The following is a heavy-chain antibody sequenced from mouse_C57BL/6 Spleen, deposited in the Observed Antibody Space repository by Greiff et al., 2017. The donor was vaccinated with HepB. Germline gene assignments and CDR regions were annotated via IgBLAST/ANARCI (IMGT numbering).Heavy chain of an antibody. V-gene: IGHV1-81*01. CDR1: GYTFTSYG. D-gene: IGHD4-1*01. CDR2: IDPRSGNT. Sequence: VQGVESGAELARPGASVKLSCKASGYTFTSYGISWVKQRTGQGLEWIGEIDPRSGNTYYNEKFKGKATLTADKSSSTAYMELRSLTSEDSAVYFCARRWGRFAYWGQGTLVTVSA. J-gene: IGHJ3*01. CDR3: ARRWGRFAY.